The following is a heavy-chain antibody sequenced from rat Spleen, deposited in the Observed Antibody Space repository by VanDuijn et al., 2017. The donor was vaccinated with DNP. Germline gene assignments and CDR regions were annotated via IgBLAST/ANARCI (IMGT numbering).Heavy chain of an antibody. V-gene: IGHV5-46*01. CDR1: GFAFSNFP. CDR3: TRGRWFAY. Sequence: EVQLVESGGGLVQPGRSMKLSCAASGFAFSNFPMAWVRQAPKKGLEWVASINTVGVNTYYRDSVKGRFTISRDNAKNTQYLQMNSLQTEDTAIYFCTRGRWFAYWGQGTLVTVSS. J-gene: IGHJ3*01. CDR2: INTVGVNT.